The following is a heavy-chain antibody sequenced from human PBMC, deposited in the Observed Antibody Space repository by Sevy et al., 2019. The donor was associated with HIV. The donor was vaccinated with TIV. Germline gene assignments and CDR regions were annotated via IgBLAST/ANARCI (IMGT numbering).Heavy chain of an antibody. CDR3: ARVGITGTTGIDY. CDR1: GFTFSSYG. J-gene: IGHJ4*02. V-gene: IGHV3-33*01. Sequence: GGSLRLSCTASGFTFSSYGMHWVRQAPGKGLEWVAVIWYDGSNKYYADSVKGRFTISRDNSKNTLYLQMNSLGAEDTAVYYCARVGITGTTGIDYWGQGTLVTVSS. D-gene: IGHD1-7*01. CDR2: IWYDGSNK.